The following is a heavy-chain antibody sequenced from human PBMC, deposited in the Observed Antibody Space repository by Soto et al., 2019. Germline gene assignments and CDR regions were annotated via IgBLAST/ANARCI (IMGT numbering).Heavy chain of an antibody. CDR1: GFTFKIYA. V-gene: IGHV3-30-3*01. Sequence: GGSLRLSCAASGFTFKIYALHWVRQAPGKGLEWVSVISFDGDKKYYADSVKGRFTISRDNFKNTLYLQMNNLKIEDAALYFCAREDDYGYRYVNYGLDVWGKGTTVTVSS. CDR3: AREDDYGYRYVNYGLDV. D-gene: IGHD4-17*01. J-gene: IGHJ6*04. CDR2: ISFDGDKK.